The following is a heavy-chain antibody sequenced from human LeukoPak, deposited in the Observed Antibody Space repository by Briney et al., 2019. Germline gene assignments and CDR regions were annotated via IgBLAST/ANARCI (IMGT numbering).Heavy chain of an antibody. Sequence: EASVKVSCKASGYTFTGYYMHWVRQAPGQGLEGMGWINPNSGGTNYAQKVQGRVTMTRDTAISTAYMELRRLRSDDTAVYYCARYGGDNAFDYWGQGTLVTVSS. D-gene: IGHD2-21*02. V-gene: IGHV1-2*02. CDR3: ARYGGDNAFDY. J-gene: IGHJ4*02. CDR1: GYTFTGYY. CDR2: INPNSGGT.